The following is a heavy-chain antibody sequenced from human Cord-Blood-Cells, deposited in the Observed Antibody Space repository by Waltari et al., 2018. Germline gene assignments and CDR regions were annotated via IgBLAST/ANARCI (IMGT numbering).Heavy chain of an antibody. J-gene: IGHJ3*02. V-gene: IGHV1-8*01. Sequence: QVQLVQSGAEVKKPGASVTVSCKASGYTFTSYDINWVRKATGQGREGMGWMNPNSGNTGYAQKFQGRVTMTRNTSISTAYMELSSLRSEDTAVYYCAHITGDPIWGDAFDIWGQGTMVTVSS. CDR2: MNPNSGNT. CDR1: GYTFTSYD. D-gene: IGHD7-27*01. CDR3: AHITGDPIWGDAFDI.